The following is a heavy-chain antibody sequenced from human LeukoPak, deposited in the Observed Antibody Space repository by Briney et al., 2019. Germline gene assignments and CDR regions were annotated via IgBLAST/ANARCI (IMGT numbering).Heavy chain of an antibody. Sequence: SVKVSCKASGGTFSSYAISWVRQAPGQGLEWMGGIIPIFGTANYAQKFQGRVTITADESTSTAYMELSSLRSEDTAVYYCARVGGLYYYDSSGYSYDAFDIWGQGTMVTVSS. CDR2: IIPIFGTA. V-gene: IGHV1-69*13. CDR1: GGTFSSYA. CDR3: ARVGGLYYYDSSGYSYDAFDI. D-gene: IGHD3-22*01. J-gene: IGHJ3*02.